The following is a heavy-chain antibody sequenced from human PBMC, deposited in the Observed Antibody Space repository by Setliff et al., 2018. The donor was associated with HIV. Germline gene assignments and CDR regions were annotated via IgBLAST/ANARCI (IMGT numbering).Heavy chain of an antibody. V-gene: IGHV3-49*03. D-gene: IGHD5-12*01. CDR1: GFTFGDYA. J-gene: IGHJ4*02. Sequence: PGGSLRLSCTASGFTFGDYAMTWFRQAPGKGLEWVGFIRSKAYGGTTEYAASAKGRFTISRDDSKSIAYLQMNSLKAEDTAIYYCTRDRVATTSLLYYFDYWGQGILVTVSS. CDR2: IRSKAYGGTT. CDR3: TRDRVATTSLLYYFDY.